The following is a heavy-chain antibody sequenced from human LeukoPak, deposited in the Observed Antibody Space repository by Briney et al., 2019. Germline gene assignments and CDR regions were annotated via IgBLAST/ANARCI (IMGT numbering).Heavy chain of an antibody. CDR3: ARGSMGPAANNWFDP. CDR1: GYSFTSYW. V-gene: IGHV5-51*01. D-gene: IGHD2-2*01. Sequence: GESLKISCKGSGYSFTSYWIGWVRQVPGKGLEWMGIIYPGDSDARYSPSFQGQVTISADKSISTAYLQWSSLKASDTAMYYCARGSMGPAANNWFDPWGQGTLVTVSS. J-gene: IGHJ5*02. CDR2: IYPGDSDA.